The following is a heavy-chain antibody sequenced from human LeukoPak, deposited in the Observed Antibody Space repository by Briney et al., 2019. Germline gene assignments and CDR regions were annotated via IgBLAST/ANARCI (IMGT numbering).Heavy chain of an antibody. D-gene: IGHD6-13*01. Sequence: SETLSLTCVVYGGSFSGYYWSWIRQHPGKGLEWIGYIYYSGSTYYNPSLKSRVTISVDTSKNQFSLKLSSVTAADTAVYYCAREGIAAARNAFDYWGQGTLVTVSS. CDR2: IYYSGST. J-gene: IGHJ4*02. CDR1: GGSFSGYY. V-gene: IGHV4-31*11. CDR3: AREGIAAARNAFDY.